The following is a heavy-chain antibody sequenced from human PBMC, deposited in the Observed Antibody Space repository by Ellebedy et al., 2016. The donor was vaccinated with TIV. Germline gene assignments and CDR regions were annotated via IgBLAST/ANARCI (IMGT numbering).Heavy chain of an antibody. CDR3: ARVSYELHRGMDV. CDR2: INHSGST. J-gene: IGHJ6*02. Sequence: SETLSLXXAVYGGSFSGYYWSWIRQPPGKGLEWIGEINHSGSTNYNPSLKSRVTISVDTSKNQFSLKLSSVTAADTAVYYCARVSYELHRGMDVWGQGTTVTVSS. D-gene: IGHD5-18*01. V-gene: IGHV4-34*01. CDR1: GGSFSGYY.